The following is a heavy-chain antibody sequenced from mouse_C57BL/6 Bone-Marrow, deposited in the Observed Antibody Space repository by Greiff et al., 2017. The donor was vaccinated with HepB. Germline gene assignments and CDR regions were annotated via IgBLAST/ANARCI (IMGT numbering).Heavy chain of an antibody. CDR2: IDPSDSYT. Sequence: QVQLQQPGAELVRPGTSVKLSCKASGYTFTSYWMHWVKQRPGQGLEWIGVIDPSDSYTNYNQKFKGKATLTVDTSSSTAYMQLSSLTSEDSAVYYCVGGYSYWYFDVWGTGTTVTVSS. D-gene: IGHD2-3*01. CDR3: VGGYSYWYFDV. J-gene: IGHJ1*03. CDR1: GYTFTSYW. V-gene: IGHV1-59*01.